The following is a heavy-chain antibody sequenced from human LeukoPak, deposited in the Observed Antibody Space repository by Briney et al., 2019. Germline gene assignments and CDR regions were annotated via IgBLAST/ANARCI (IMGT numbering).Heavy chain of an antibody. Sequence: PGGSLRLSCAASGFTFSGYSMNWVRQAPGKGLEWVSSISSSSGYIYYADSVKGRFTISRDNAKNSLYLQMDSLRAEDTAVYYCARDLGSIAAVGEDYCYYGMDVWGQGTTVTVSS. CDR3: ARDLGSIAAVGEDYCYYGMDV. CDR1: GFTFSGYS. CDR2: ISSSSGYI. V-gene: IGHV3-21*01. D-gene: IGHD6-13*01. J-gene: IGHJ6*02.